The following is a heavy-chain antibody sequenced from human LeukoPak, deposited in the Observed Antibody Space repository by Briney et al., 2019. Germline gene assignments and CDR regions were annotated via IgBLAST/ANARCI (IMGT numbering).Heavy chain of an antibody. J-gene: IGHJ4*02. CDR1: GFTFDDYG. D-gene: IGHD3-10*01. Sequence: PGRCLRLAWSASGFTFDDYGIGCVRHAAGKGREWVFCINWNGGRQGYADSVKGRFTIYRDNAKNSLYLEMNSLRAEDTALYYCARGNHSGIYRAPFDFRGQGTLVTVSS. V-gene: IGHV3-20*04. CDR2: INWNGGRQ. CDR3: ARGNHSGIYRAPFDF.